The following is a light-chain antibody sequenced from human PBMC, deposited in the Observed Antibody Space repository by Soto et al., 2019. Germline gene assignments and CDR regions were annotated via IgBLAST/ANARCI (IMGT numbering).Light chain of an antibody. CDR3: QLYENLPLIT. CDR2: DAS. CDR1: QDIINY. V-gene: IGKV1-33*01. J-gene: IGKJ5*01. Sequence: IQMTQSPSSLSASVGDRVAITCQASQDIINYLNWYQQKPGKAPKLXXXDASNLETGVPSRFSGSVSGTDFTFTISSLQPQDIATYYGQLYENLPLITFCQGTRLEIK.